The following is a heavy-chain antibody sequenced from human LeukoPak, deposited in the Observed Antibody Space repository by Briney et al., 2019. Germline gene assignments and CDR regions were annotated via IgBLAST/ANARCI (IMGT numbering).Heavy chain of an antibody. CDR1: GYSISSGYY. V-gene: IGHV4-61*10. J-gene: IGHJ5*02. CDR3: ARRGGQKYNYYDP. Sequence: SETLSLTCTVSGYSISSGYYWGWIRQPAGKGLEWIGYVFYGGSVNSNPSLKSRVTISLDTSKNQVSLKLTSVTPADTAVYYCARRGGQKYNYYDPWGQGTLVTVSS. D-gene: IGHD2-15*01. CDR2: VFYGGSV.